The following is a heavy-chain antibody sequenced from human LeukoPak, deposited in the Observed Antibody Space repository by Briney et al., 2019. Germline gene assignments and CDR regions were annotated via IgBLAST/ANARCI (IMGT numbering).Heavy chain of an antibody. CDR3: AKGPPGYYGSGSRRQYYYYMDV. Sequence: QPGGTLRLSCAASGFTFSSYGMSWVRQAPGKGLEWVSAISGSGGSTYYADSVKGRFTISRDNSKNTLYLQMNSLRAEDTAVYYCAKGPPGYYGSGSRRQYYYYMDVWGKGTTVTISS. CDR2: ISGSGGST. D-gene: IGHD3-10*01. V-gene: IGHV3-23*01. J-gene: IGHJ6*03. CDR1: GFTFSSYG.